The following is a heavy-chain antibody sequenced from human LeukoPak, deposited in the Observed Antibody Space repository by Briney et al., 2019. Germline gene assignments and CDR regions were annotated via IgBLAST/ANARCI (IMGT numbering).Heavy chain of an antibody. CDR3: AREVAVRLGELSLVVDAFDI. D-gene: IGHD3-16*02. J-gene: IGHJ3*02. Sequence: ASVKVFCKASGYIFTGYYMHWVRQAPGQGLEWMGIINPSGCSTSYAQKFQGRVTMTRDMSTSTVYMELSSLRSEDTAVYYCAREVAVRLGELSLVVDAFDIWGQGTMVTVSS. CDR2: INPSGCST. V-gene: IGHV1-46*01. CDR1: GYIFTGYY.